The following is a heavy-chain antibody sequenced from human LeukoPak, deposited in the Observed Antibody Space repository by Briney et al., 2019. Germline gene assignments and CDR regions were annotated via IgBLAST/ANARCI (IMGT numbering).Heavy chain of an antibody. CDR3: AREKTYYDILTGYRRGYMDV. J-gene: IGHJ6*03. V-gene: IGHV3-66*01. D-gene: IGHD3-9*01. CDR1: GFTVSSNY. Sequence: GGSLRLSCAASGFTVSSNYMSWVRQAPGKGLEWVSVIYSGGSTYYADSVKGRFTISRDNSKNTLYLQMNSLIAEDTAVYYCAREKTYYDILTGYRRGYMDVWGKGTTVTIPS. CDR2: IYSGGST.